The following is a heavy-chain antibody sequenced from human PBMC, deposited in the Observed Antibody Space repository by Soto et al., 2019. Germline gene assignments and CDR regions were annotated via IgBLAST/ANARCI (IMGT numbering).Heavy chain of an antibody. CDR2: ISGSGGST. CDR1: GFTFSSYA. Sequence: PVGSLRLSCAASGFTFSSYAMSWVRQAPGKGLEWVSAISGSGGSTYYADSVKGRFTISRDNSKNTLYLQMNSLRAEDTAVYYCAKDIVGAPTEGGYYYYGMDVWGQGTTVTVSS. CDR3: AKDIVGAPTEGGYYYYGMDV. J-gene: IGHJ6*02. D-gene: IGHD1-26*01. V-gene: IGHV3-23*01.